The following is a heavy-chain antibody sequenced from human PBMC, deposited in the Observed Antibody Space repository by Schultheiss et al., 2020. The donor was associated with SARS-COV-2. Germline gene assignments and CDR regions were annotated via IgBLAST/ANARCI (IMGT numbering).Heavy chain of an antibody. D-gene: IGHD3-10*01. Sequence: GGSLRLSCAASGFTFSDYYMSWIRQAPGKGLEWVSYISSSGSTIYYADSVKGRFTISRDNSKNTLYLQMNSLRAEDTAVYYCTRTQNYYGSGSAFDYWGQGTLVTVSS. V-gene: IGHV3-11*04. CDR3: TRTQNYYGSGSAFDY. J-gene: IGHJ4*02. CDR2: ISSSGSTI. CDR1: GFTFSDYY.